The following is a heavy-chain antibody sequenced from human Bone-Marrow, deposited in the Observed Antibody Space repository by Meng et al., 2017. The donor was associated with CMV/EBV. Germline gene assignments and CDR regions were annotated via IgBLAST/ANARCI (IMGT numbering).Heavy chain of an antibody. V-gene: IGHV3-30*02. D-gene: IGHD3-9*01. Sequence: GESLKISCAASGFTFSSYAMHWVRQAPGKGLEWVTFIRYDGGNKYYADSVKGRFTISRDNSKNTLYLQMNSLRAEDTAVYYCARDLKMTPIDYWGQGTLVTVSS. CDR2: IRYDGGNK. CDR3: ARDLKMTPIDY. J-gene: IGHJ4*02. CDR1: GFTFSSYA.